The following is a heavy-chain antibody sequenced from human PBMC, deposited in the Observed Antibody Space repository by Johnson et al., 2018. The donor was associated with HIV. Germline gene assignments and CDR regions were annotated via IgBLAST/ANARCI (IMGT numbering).Heavy chain of an antibody. J-gene: IGHJ3*02. CDR2: IYSGGST. V-gene: IGHV3-66*04. Sequence: VQLVESGGGLVQPGGSLRLSCAASGFTVSSNYMSWVRQAPGKGLEWVSVIYSGGSTYYVDSVKGRFTVSRDISTGTVYLQMNSLRVEDTAVYYCSRQPWDGSDILGQGTAVTVSS. CDR3: SRQPWDGSDI. CDR1: GFTVSSNY.